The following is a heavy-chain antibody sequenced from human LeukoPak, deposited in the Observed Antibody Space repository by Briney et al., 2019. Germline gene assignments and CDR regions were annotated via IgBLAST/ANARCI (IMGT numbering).Heavy chain of an antibody. V-gene: IGHV1-46*01. CDR3: AREWQGSGNYYDLYWFDP. CDR1: GYTFTSYY. CDR2: INPSGGST. D-gene: IGHD3-3*01. Sequence: ASVKVSCTASGYTFTSYYMHWVRQAPGQGLEWMGIINPSGGSTSYAQKFQGRVTMTRDTSTSTVYMELSSLRSEDTAVYYCAREWQGSGNYYDLYWFDPWGQGTLVTVSS. J-gene: IGHJ5*02.